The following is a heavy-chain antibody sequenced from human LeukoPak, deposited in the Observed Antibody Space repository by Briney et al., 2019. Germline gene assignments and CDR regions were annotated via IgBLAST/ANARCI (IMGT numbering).Heavy chain of an antibody. V-gene: IGHV3-30*18. CDR3: AKEGPNPWLDLDAFDI. D-gene: IGHD6-19*01. CDR1: GFTFSSYG. Sequence: GGSLRLSCAASGFTFSSYGMHWVRQAPGKGLEWVAVISYDGSNKYYADSVKGRFTISRDNSKNTLYLQMNSLRAEDTAVYYCAKEGPNPWLDLDAFDIWGQGTMVTVSS. CDR2: ISYDGSNK. J-gene: IGHJ3*02.